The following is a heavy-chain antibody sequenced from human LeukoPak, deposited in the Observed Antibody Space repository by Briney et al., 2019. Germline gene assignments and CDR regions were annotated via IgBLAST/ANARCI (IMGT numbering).Heavy chain of an antibody. J-gene: IGHJ4*02. CDR1: GGSFSGYY. D-gene: IGHD3-10*01. CDR2: INHSGST. CDR3: ARGNGSGSYGDYFDY. Sequence: SETLSLTCAVYGGSFSGYYWSWIRQPPGKGLEWIGEINHSGSTNYNPSLKSRVTISVDTSKNQFSLKLSSVTAADTAVYYCARGNGSGSYGDYFDYWGQGTLVTVSS. V-gene: IGHV4-34*01.